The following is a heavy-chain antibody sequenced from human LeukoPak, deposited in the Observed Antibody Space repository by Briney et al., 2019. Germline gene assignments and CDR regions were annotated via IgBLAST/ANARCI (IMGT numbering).Heavy chain of an antibody. CDR2: IYNGGST. V-gene: IGHV3-66*01. CDR3: AKDSGNSFFDY. D-gene: IGHD2-15*01. CDR1: GFTVSTNY. J-gene: IGHJ4*02. Sequence: GGSLRLSCAASGFTVSTNYMSWVRQAPGKGLEWVSAIYNGGSTYYADSVKGRFTISRDNSKNTLYLQMNSLRAEDTALYYCAKDSGNSFFDYWGQGTLVTVSS.